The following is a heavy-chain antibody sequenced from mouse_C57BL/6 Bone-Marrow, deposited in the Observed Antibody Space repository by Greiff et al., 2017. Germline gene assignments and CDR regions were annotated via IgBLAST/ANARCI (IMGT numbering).Heavy chain of an antibody. CDR3: ARLNIYYDYDGAMGY. J-gene: IGHJ4*01. Sequence: QVQLQQPGAELVMPGASVKLSCKASGYTFTSYWMHWVKQRPGQGLEWIGEIDPSNSYTNYNQKFKGKSTLTVDKSSSTAYMQLSSLTSEDSAVYYCARLNIYYDYDGAMGYWGQGTSVTVSA. D-gene: IGHD2-4*01. CDR1: GYTFTSYW. CDR2: IDPSNSYT. V-gene: IGHV1-69*01.